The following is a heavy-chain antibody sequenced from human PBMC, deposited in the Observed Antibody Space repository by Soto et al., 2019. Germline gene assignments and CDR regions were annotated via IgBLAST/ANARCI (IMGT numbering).Heavy chain of an antibody. J-gene: IGHJ6*04. CDR3: TRDPNVNDV. CDR1: GFTFSNYW. V-gene: IGHV3-7*01. Sequence: GGSLRLSCEASGFTFSNYWMSWVRQAPGKGLEWVANIKEDGTEKYYVDSVKGRFTISRDNAQNSLYLQMNSLRAEDTAVYYCTRDPNVNDVWGKGTTVTVSS. CDR2: IKEDGTEK.